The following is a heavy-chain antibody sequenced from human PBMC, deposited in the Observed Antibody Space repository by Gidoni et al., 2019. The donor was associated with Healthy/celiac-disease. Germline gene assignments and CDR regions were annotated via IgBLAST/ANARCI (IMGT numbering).Heavy chain of an antibody. D-gene: IGHD1-26*01. Sequence: EVQLMESGGGLVQPGGSVGHSWAASVGAFSSYSMNWVRQAPGKGLEWVSYISSSSSTIYYADSVKGRFTISRDNAKNSLYLQMNSLRAEDTAVYYCARAGGLVGAKNYWGQGTLVTVSS. V-gene: IGHV3-48*01. CDR3: ARAGGLVGAKNY. CDR2: ISSSSSTI. J-gene: IGHJ4*02. CDR1: VGAFSSYS.